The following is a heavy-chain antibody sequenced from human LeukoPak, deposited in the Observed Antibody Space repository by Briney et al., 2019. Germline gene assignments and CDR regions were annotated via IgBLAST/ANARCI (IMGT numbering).Heavy chain of an antibody. D-gene: IGHD3-10*01. V-gene: IGHV3-33*01. J-gene: IGHJ4*02. Sequence: TGGSLRLSCEASGFAFNTYAMHWVRQAPGKGLEWVTLIWHDGSHKFYIDSVRGRFTISRDNSKNTVYLQMNGLRAEDTAVYYCAREIFGSGSYPHYWGQGTLVAVSS. CDR3: AREIFGSGSYPHY. CDR1: GFAFNTYA. CDR2: IWHDGSHK.